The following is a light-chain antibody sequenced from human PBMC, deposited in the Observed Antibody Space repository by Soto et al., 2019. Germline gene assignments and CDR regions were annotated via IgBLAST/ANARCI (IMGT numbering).Light chain of an antibody. V-gene: IGLV1-47*02. CDR3: AAWDDSLSGFYV. J-gene: IGLJ1*01. CDR2: SNN. Sequence: QSLLTKPPSSSGTPGQRVTISCSGISSNIGSNYVYWYQQLPGTAPKLLIYSNNQRPSGVPDRFSGSKSGTSASLAISGLRSEDEADYYCAAWDDSLSGFYVFGTGTKVTVL. CDR1: SSNIGSNY.